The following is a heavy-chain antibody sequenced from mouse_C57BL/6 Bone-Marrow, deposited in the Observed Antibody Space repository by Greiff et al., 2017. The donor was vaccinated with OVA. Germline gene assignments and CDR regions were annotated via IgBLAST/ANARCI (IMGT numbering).Heavy chain of an antibody. CDR1: GFNIKDDY. V-gene: IGHV14-4*01. CDR2: IDPENGDT. J-gene: IGHJ2*01. Sequence: VQLQQSGAELMRPGASVKLSCTASGFNIKDDYMHWVKQRPEQGREWIGWIDPENGDTEYASKFQGKATITADTSSNTAYLQLSSLTSEDTAVYYCRMVKGYYVDYWGQGTTLTVSS. CDR3: RMVKGYYVDY. D-gene: IGHD2-2*01.